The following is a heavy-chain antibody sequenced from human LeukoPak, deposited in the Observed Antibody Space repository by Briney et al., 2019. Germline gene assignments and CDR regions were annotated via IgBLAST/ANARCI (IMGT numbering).Heavy chain of an antibody. Sequence: SDTLSLTCTVSGGSIGSYYWSWIRQPPGKGLEWIGSIYHSGSTFYNPSLKSRVTISVDTSKNQFSLKLSSVTAADTAVYYCARGRKYTSGYRVTELGSGYSDYWGQGTLVTVSS. CDR1: GGSIGSYY. D-gene: IGHD5-18*01. CDR2: IYHSGST. V-gene: IGHV4-59*07. CDR3: ARGRKYTSGYRVTELGSGYSDY. J-gene: IGHJ4*02.